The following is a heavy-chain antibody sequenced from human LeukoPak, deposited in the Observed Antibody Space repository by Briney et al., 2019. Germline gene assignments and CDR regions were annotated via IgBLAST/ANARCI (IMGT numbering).Heavy chain of an antibody. CDR3: AKDVGDNAFDI. V-gene: IGHV3-23*01. D-gene: IGHD2-21*02. Sequence: RAGGSLRLSCAGSGFTFVNYAMSWVRQAPGKGLEWVSSISGSGGSTYYADSVKGRFTISRDNSKNTLYLQMNSLRAEDTAVYYCAKDVGDNAFDIWGQGTMVTVSS. J-gene: IGHJ3*02. CDR2: ISGSGGST. CDR1: GFTFVNYA.